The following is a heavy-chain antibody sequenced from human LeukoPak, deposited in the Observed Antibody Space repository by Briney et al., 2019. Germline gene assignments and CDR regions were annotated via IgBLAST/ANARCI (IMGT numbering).Heavy chain of an antibody. CDR1: CGSISSSSYY. D-gene: IGHD2-15*01. V-gene: IGHV4-39*01. CDR2: IYYSGST. CDR3: ARLGYCSGGSCYDFDY. J-gene: IGHJ4*02. Sequence: SETLSLTCTVSCGSISSSSYYWGWIRQPPGKGLEWIGSIYYSGSTYYNPSLKSRVTISVDTSKNQFSLKLSSVTAADTAVYYCARLGYCSGGSCYDFDYWGQGTLVTVSS.